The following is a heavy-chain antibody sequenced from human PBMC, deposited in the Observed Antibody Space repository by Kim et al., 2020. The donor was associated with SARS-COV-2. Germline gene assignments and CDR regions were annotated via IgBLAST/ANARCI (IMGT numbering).Heavy chain of an antibody. CDR1: GGSISSGDYY. D-gene: IGHD2-2*01. J-gene: IGHJ4*02. CDR2: IYYSGST. Sequence: SETLSLTCTVSGGSISSGDYYWSWIRQPPGKGLEWIGYIYYSGSTYYNPSLKSRVTISVDTSKNQFSLKLSSVTAADTAVYYCAREGVVPAARSFDYWGQGTLVTVSS. CDR3: AREGVVPAARSFDY. V-gene: IGHV4-30-4*01.